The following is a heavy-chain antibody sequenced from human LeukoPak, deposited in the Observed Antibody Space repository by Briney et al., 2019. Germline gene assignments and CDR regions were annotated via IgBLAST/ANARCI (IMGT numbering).Heavy chain of an antibody. CDR1: GYTFTAYF. J-gene: IGHJ4*02. V-gene: IGHV1-2*06. Sequence: GASVKVSCKASGYTFTAYFLHWVRQAPGQGLEWVGRINPSSGDTDYAQKFQGRVTMTRDTSISTAYMELSRLRSDDTAVYYCARVRWYYDSSGYYYGYWGQGTLVTVSS. D-gene: IGHD3-22*01. CDR3: ARVRWYYDSSGYYYGY. CDR2: INPSSGDT.